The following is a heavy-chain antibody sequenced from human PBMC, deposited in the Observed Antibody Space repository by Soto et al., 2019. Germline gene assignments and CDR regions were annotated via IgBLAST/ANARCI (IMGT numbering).Heavy chain of an antibody. V-gene: IGHV4-39*07. Sequence: PSETLSLTCSVSGGSISGSQYSWGWVRQRPGMGMEWIGFMYNSGSTHYNPSLKSRVTISLDTSKNQFSLNLRSVTAADTAVYYCASMGYHYGSGSYPLAYWGQGTLVTVSS. CDR1: GGSISGSQYS. J-gene: IGHJ4*02. CDR3: ASMGYHYGSGSYPLAY. D-gene: IGHD3-10*01. CDR2: MYNSGST.